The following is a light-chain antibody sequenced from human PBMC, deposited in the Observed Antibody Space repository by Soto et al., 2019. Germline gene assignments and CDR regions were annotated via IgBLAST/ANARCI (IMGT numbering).Light chain of an antibody. Sequence: DIQMTQSPSSVSAYVGDRVTITCRASQGISSWLAWYQQKPGTAPKLLIYSTSSLQSGVPSRFSGSGSGIDFSLTISSLQTEDFGTYYCQQTSSFPLTFGGGTKVEIK. CDR2: STS. CDR3: QQTSSFPLT. V-gene: IGKV1-12*01. J-gene: IGKJ4*01. CDR1: QGISSW.